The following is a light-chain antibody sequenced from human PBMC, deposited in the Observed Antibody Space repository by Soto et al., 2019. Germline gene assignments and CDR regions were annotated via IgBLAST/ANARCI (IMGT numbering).Light chain of an antibody. CDR3: QHRSNWIT. J-gene: IGKJ5*01. CDR1: QRVSSY. CDR2: DAS. V-gene: IGKV3-11*01. Sequence: EIVLTQSPATLSLSPGERATLSCSASQRVSSYLAWYQQKPGQAPRLLIYDASNRATGIPARFSGSGSGTDFTLTISSLEPEDFAVYYCQHRSNWITFGQGTRLEIK.